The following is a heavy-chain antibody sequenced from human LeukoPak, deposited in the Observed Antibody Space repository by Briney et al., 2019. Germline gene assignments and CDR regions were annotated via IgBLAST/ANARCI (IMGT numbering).Heavy chain of an antibody. CDR1: GGSISSGGYF. Sequence: PSETLSLTCTVSGGSISSGGYFWSWIRQHPGKGLEWIGYIYYSGSTYYSPSLKSRVTISVDTSKNQFSLKLNSVTAADTAVYYCASLNGFYLDWGQGTLVTVSS. D-gene: IGHD3-22*01. V-gene: IGHV4-31*03. CDR3: ASLNGFYLD. J-gene: IGHJ4*02. CDR2: IYYSGST.